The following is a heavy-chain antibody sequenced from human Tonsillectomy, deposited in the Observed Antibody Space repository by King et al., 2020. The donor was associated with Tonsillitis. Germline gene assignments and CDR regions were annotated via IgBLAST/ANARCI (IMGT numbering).Heavy chain of an antibody. Sequence: QLQESGPGLVKPSETLSLTCSVSGGSVSSSSYYWGWIRQPPGKGLEWIGTIYYSGSTNYNPSLKTRVTISVDTSKNQFSLKLSSVTAADTAVYYCATRDRYYDSIGYYSFNRYWGQGALVTVSS. CDR3: ATRDRYYDSIGYYSFNRY. CDR1: GGSVSSSSYY. V-gene: IGHV4-39*07. CDR2: IYYSGST. J-gene: IGHJ4*02. D-gene: IGHD3-22*01.